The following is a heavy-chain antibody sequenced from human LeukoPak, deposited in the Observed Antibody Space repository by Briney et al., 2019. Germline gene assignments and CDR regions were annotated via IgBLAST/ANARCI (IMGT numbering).Heavy chain of an antibody. Sequence: GASVKVSCKASGYTFTGYYMHWVRQAPGQGLEWMGWINPNSGGTNYAQKFQGRVTMTRDTSISTAYMELSRLRSDDTAVYYCARFSSAPKNKNPGDYWGQGTLVTVSS. CDR3: ARFSSAPKNKNPGDY. J-gene: IGHJ4*02. V-gene: IGHV1-2*02. CDR1: GYTFTGYY. D-gene: IGHD1/OR15-1a*01. CDR2: INPNSGGT.